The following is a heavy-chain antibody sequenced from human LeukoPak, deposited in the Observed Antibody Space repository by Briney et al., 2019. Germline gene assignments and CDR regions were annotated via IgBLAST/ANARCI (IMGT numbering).Heavy chain of an antibody. CDR3: AREVGGSYRP. CDR1: GFTFSSYA. Sequence: GGSLRLSRAASGFTFSSYAMSWVRQAPGKGLEWVANIKQDGSEKYYVDSVKGRFTISRDNAKNSLYLQMNSLRAEDTAVYYCAREVGGSYRPWGQGTLVPVSS. D-gene: IGHD1-26*01. CDR2: IKQDGSEK. J-gene: IGHJ4*02. V-gene: IGHV3-7*01.